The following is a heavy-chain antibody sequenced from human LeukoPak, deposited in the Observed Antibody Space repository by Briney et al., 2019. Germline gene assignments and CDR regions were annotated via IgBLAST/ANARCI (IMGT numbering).Heavy chain of an antibody. V-gene: IGHV3-43*02. CDR3: VKGGDYYDSSGYYNVGDS. CDR2: ISGDGGST. D-gene: IGHD3-22*01. CDR1: GFTFHEHA. J-gene: IGHJ5*01. Sequence: GGSLRLSCAASGFTFHEHAMHWVRQDPGMGLEWVSLISGDGGSTYYADSVKGRFTISRDNSKDSLYLQMNSLRTEDTALYYCVKGGDYYDSSGYYNVGDSWGQGTPVTVSS.